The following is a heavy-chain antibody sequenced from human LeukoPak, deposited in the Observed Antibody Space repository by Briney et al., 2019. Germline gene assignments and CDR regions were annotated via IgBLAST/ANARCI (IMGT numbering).Heavy chain of an antibody. V-gene: IGHV3-7*01. CDR3: ARSYCSSTSCYSQKGLDAFDI. J-gene: IGHJ3*02. CDR1: GFTFSSYW. D-gene: IGHD2-2*02. CDR2: IKQDGSEK. Sequence: GGSLRLSCAASGFTFSSYWMSWVRQAPGKGLEWVANIKQDGSEKYYVDPVKGRFTISRDNAKNSLYLQMNSLRAEDTAVYYCARSYCSSTSCYSQKGLDAFDIWGQGTMVTVSS.